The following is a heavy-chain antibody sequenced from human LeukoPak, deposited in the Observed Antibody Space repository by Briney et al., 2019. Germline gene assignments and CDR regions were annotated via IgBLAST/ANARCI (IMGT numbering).Heavy chain of an antibody. CDR1: GFTFSSYS. CDR3: ARDVICSGGSCYPNWFDP. Sequence: GGYLRLSCAASGFTFSSYSMNWVRQAPGKGLEWVSSISSSSSYIYYADSVKGRFTISRDNAKNSLYLQMNSLRAEDTAVYYCARDVICSGGSCYPNWFDPWGQGTLVTVSS. J-gene: IGHJ5*02. CDR2: ISSSSSYI. V-gene: IGHV3-21*01. D-gene: IGHD2-15*01.